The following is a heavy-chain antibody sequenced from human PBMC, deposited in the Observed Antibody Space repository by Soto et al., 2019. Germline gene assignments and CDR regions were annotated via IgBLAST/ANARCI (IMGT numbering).Heavy chain of an antibody. V-gene: IGHV4-59*12. CDR2: IYYSGST. CDR1: GDSISSSY. J-gene: IGHJ4*02. Sequence: PSETLSLTCTVSGDSISSSYWSWIRQSPGKGLEWIGYIYYSGSTNYNASLKSRVTISVDTSKNQFSLQLTSVTAADKAIYYCVRDRGAVWGNYRKRAPRFDSWGQGIPVTVSS. CDR3: VRDRGAVWGNYRKRAPRFDS. D-gene: IGHD3-16*02.